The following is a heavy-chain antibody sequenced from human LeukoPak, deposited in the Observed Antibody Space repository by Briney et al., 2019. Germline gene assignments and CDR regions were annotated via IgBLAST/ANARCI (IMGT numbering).Heavy chain of an antibody. CDR1: GGSISSYY. Sequence: SETLSLTCTVSGGSISSYYWSWIRQPPGKGLEWIGYIYYSGSTNYNPSLKSRVTISVDTSKNQFSLKLSSVTAADTAMYYCARGLLWFGDPVGAFDIWGQGTMVTVSS. J-gene: IGHJ3*02. V-gene: IGHV4-59*01. CDR2: IYYSGST. D-gene: IGHD3-10*01. CDR3: ARGLLWFGDPVGAFDI.